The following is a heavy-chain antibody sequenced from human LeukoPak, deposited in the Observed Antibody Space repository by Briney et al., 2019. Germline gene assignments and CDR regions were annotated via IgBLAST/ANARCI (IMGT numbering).Heavy chain of an antibody. V-gene: IGHV3-30*02. CDR2: IRYDGSNK. J-gene: IGHJ4*02. D-gene: IGHD3-3*01. CDR3: AKPNEEGLLRFDY. CDR1: GFTFSSYG. Sequence: GGSLRLSCAASGFTFSSYGMHWVRQAPGKGLEWVAFIRYDGSNKYYADSVKGRFTISRDNSKNTLYLQMNSLRAEDTAVYYCAKPNEEGLLRFDYWGQGTLVTVSS.